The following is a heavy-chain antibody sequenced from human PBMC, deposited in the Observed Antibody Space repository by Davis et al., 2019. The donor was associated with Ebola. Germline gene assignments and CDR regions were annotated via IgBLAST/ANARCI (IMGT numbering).Heavy chain of an antibody. V-gene: IGHV1-8*02. J-gene: IGHJ6*02. CDR1: GGTFSSYA. CDR3: ARGPEVTTLFYCGMDV. D-gene: IGHD4-17*01. Sequence: ASVKVSCKASGGTFSSYAINWVRQATGQGLEWMGWMNPNSGNTGYAQKFQGRVTMTRNTSISTAYMELSSLRSEDTAVYYCARGPEVTTLFYCGMDVWGQGTTVTVSS. CDR2: MNPNSGNT.